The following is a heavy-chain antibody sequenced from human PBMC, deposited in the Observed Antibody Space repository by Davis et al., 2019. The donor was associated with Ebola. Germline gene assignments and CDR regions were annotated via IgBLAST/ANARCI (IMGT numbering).Heavy chain of an antibody. V-gene: IGHV4-61*05. CDR1: GGSISSSNY. D-gene: IGHD2-2*01. CDR3: ARITKRYYYYGMDV. Sequence: SETLSLTCTVSGGSISSSNYWSWIRQPPGKGLEWIGYIYYSGSTNYNPSLKSRVTISVDTSKNQFSLKLSSVTAADTAVYYCARITKRYYYYGMDVWGQGTTVTVSS. CDR2: IYYSGST. J-gene: IGHJ6*02.